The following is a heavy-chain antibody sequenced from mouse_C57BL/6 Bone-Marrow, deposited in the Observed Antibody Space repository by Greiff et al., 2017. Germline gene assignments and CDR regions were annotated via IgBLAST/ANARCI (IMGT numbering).Heavy chain of an antibody. V-gene: IGHV3-6*01. CDR2: ISYDGSN. CDR3: ANSYYYGSSYDDY. CDR1: GYSITSGYY. Sequence: EVKLMESGPGLVKPSQSLSLTCSVTGYSITSGYYWNWIRQFPGNKLEWMGYISYDGSNNYNPSLKNRISITRDTSKNQFFLKLNSVTTEDTATYYCANSYYYGSSYDDYWGQGTTRTVSS. D-gene: IGHD1-1*01. J-gene: IGHJ2*01.